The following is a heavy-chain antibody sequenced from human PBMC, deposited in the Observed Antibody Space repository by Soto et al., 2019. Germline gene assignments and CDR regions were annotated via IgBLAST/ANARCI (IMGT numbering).Heavy chain of an antibody. Sequence: ASVKVSCKASGYTFTSYGISWVRQAPGQGLEWMGWISAYNGNTNCAQKLQGRVTMTTDTSTSTAYMELRSLRSDDTAVYYCARDCSGGSCYKGVYRFDPWGQGTLVTVSS. CDR1: GYTFTSYG. CDR2: ISAYNGNT. J-gene: IGHJ5*02. D-gene: IGHD2-15*01. V-gene: IGHV1-18*04. CDR3: ARDCSGGSCYKGVYRFDP.